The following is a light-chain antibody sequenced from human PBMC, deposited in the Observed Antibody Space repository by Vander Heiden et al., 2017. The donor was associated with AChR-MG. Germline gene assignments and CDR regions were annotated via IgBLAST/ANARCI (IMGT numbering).Light chain of an antibody. CDR2: EAT. CDR1: QSINSD. V-gene: IGKV1-39*01. J-gene: IGKJ3*01. Sequence: DIEMTQSPSSLSASVGDRVTITCRAGQSINSDLNWYQHKPGKAPKLLISEATTLQSGVPSRFTGSGSGTEFTLTISRLQPEDLATYYCQQSDTTSFTFGHGTIVEI. CDR3: QQSDTTSFT.